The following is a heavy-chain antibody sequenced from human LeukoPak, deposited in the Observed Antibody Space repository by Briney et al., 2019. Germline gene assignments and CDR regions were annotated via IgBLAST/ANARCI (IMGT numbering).Heavy chain of an antibody. J-gene: IGHJ3*02. Sequence: GGSLRLSCAASGFTFSSYGIHWVRQAPGKGLEWVAVIWYDGSNKYYADSVKGRFTISRDNSKNTLYLQMNSLRAEDTAVYYCARDSFLYSSSWFVFWGAFDIWGQGTMVTVSS. D-gene: IGHD6-13*01. CDR1: GFTFSSYG. V-gene: IGHV3-33*01. CDR2: IWYDGSNK. CDR3: ARDSFLYSSSWFVFWGAFDI.